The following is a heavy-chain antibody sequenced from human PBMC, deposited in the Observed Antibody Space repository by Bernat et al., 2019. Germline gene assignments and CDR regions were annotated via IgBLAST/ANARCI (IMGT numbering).Heavy chain of an antibody. D-gene: IGHD5-18*01. J-gene: IGHJ4*02. V-gene: IGHV3-33*01. CDR1: GFTFSSYG. CDR3: ARDGGYSYGTEFSDY. Sequence: QVQLVESGGGVVQPGRSLRLSCAASGFTFSSYGMHWVRQAPGKGLGWVAVIWYEGSNKYYPDSVMGRFTISRDNSKNTLYLQMNRLRAEDTAVYYCARDGGYSYGTEFSDYWGQGTLVTVSS. CDR2: IWYEGSNK.